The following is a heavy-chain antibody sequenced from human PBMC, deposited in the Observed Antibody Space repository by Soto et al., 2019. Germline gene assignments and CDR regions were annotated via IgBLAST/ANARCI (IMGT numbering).Heavy chain of an antibody. CDR1: GFTFSSYG. Sequence: SLRLSCAASGFTFSSYGMHWVRQAPGKGLEWVAVIWYDGSNKYYADSVKGRFTISRDNSKNTLYLQMNSLRAEDTAVYYCARAQNPADTAMVFYYGMDVWGQGTTVTVSS. J-gene: IGHJ6*02. D-gene: IGHD5-18*01. V-gene: IGHV3-33*01. CDR2: IWYDGSNK. CDR3: ARAQNPADTAMVFYYGMDV.